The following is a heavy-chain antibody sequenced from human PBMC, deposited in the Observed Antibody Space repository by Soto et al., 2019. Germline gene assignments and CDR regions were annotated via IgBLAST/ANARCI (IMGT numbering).Heavy chain of an antibody. V-gene: IGHV4-59*08. J-gene: IGHJ4*02. CDR3: ARFGKISRSGYYPFDY. D-gene: IGHD3-22*01. CDR2: IYYSGST. Sequence: PSETLSLTCTVSGASITDYSWSWIRQPPGKGLESIGYIYYSGSTNYNPSLKSRVTISVDTSKNQFSLKLSSVTAADTAVYYCARFGKISRSGYYPFDYWGQGTLVTVSS. CDR1: GASITDYS.